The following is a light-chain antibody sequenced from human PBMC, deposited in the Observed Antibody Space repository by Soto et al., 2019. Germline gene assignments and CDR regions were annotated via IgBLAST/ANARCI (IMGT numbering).Light chain of an antibody. V-gene: IGKV1-39*01. Sequence: DIQMTQSPFSLSASVGARVTITCRASQNISNYLNWYQQKPGEAPNLQIYAASSLQGGVPSRFSASGSGTDFTLTISSLQPEDVATYRCQQTDRNPYTLGQGTKV. J-gene: IGKJ2*01. CDR1: QNISNY. CDR2: AAS. CDR3: QQTDRNPYT.